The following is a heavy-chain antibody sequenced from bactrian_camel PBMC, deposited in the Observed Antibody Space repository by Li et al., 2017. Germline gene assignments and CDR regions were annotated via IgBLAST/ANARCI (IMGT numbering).Heavy chain of an antibody. D-gene: IGHD6*01. CDR1: GYSYSTYG. V-gene: IGHV3S53*01. CDR2: IDSDGST. J-gene: IGHJ4*01. CDR3: AADFRTVVAGCTFYDYTY. Sequence: VQLVESGGGSVQAGGSLRLSCAASGYSYSTYGMGWFRQSPGKEREAVATIDSDGSTNYADSVRGRFTISRDTAKNTMYLQMNSLTPDDSAMYYCAADFRTVVAGCTFYDYTYWGRGTQVTVS.